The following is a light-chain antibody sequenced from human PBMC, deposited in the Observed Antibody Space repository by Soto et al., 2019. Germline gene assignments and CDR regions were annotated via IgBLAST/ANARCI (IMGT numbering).Light chain of an antibody. CDR2: ANN. J-gene: IGLJ1*01. Sequence: QSVLTQPPSASGTPGQRVTISCSGSSSNIGAGYDVHWYQQLPGTAPKLLIYANNNRPSGVPDRFSGSKSGTSVSLAITGLQAEDEADYYCQSYDSSLSGYVFGTGTKVTAL. CDR1: SSNIGAGYD. CDR3: QSYDSSLSGYV. V-gene: IGLV1-40*01.